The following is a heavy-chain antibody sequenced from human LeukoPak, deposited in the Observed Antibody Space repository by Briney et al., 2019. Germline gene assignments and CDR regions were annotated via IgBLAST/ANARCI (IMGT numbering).Heavy chain of an antibody. J-gene: IGHJ5*02. CDR1: GGSFSGYY. CDR3: ARDREGYSSSWSKKKYNWFDP. V-gene: IGHV4-34*01. CDR2: IYYSGST. Sequence: SETLSPTCAVYGGSFSGYYWSWIRQPPGKGLEWIGSIYYSGSTYYNPSLKSRVTISVDTSKNQFSLKLSSVTAADTAVYYCARDREGYSSSWSKKKYNWFDPWGQGTLVTVSS. D-gene: IGHD6-13*01.